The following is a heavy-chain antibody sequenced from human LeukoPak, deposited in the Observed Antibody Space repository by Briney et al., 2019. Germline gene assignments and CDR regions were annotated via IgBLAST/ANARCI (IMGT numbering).Heavy chain of an antibody. CDR1: GFTFNTYG. D-gene: IGHD3-10*01. CDR2: IGGSGGSS. J-gene: IGHJ4*02. V-gene: IGHV3-23*01. CDR3: ARKAGYYYGSGDY. Sequence: GGSLRLSCAASGFTFNTYGMSWVRQAPGKGLEWVSAIGGSGGSSYYADSVKGRVTISRDNSKNTLYLQMNSLRAEDTAVYYCARKAGYYYGSGDYWGQGTLVTVSS.